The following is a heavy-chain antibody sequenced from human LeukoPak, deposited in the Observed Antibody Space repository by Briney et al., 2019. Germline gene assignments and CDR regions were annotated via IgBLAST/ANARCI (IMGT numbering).Heavy chain of an antibody. CDR3: ARDRAWFGVFDY. J-gene: IGHJ4*02. CDR2: IFYSGTT. D-gene: IGHD3-10*01. Sequence: SETLSLTCTVSGGSVNSYYWTWIRQPPGGGLEWMGYIFYSGTTEYNPSLKSRVTISKDTSSNQFSLRLTSLTAADTAVYYCARDRAWFGVFDYWGQGTLVTVSS. V-gene: IGHV4-59*02. CDR1: GGSVNSYY.